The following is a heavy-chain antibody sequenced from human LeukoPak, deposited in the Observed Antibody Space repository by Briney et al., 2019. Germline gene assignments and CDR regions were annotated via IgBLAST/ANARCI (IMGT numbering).Heavy chain of an antibody. CDR1: GFTFSSYS. D-gene: IGHD3-16*01. V-gene: IGHV3-21*01. Sequence: GGSLRLSCAASGFTFSSYSMNWVRQAPGKGLEWVSSISSSSSHIYYADSVKGRFTISRDNAKNSLYLQMNSLRAEDTAAYYCARKFGYYYMDVWGKGTTVTISS. J-gene: IGHJ6*03. CDR2: ISSSSSHI. CDR3: ARKFGYYYMDV.